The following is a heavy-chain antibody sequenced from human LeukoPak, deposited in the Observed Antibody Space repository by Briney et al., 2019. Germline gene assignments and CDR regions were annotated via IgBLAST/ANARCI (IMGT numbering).Heavy chain of an antibody. D-gene: IGHD3/OR15-3a*01. CDR1: GRSITRITYY. CDR2: LYYSRST. Sequence: SETQSLTCTVSGRSITRITYYWGWLREPPGKGLEWFGRLYYSRSTYYNPSLKRRVTISVDTSKNQFYRRLSSVTAADTAVYYCARHGLGLDHFDYWGPGALVTVSS. J-gene: IGHJ4*02. CDR3: ARHGLGLDHFDY. V-gene: IGHV4-39*01.